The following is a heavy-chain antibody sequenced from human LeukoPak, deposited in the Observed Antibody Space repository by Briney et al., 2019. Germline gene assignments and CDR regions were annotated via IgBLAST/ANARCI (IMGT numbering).Heavy chain of an antibody. V-gene: IGHV5-51*01. CDR3: ARLVDSAVRGVIPYYFDY. CDR1: GYSFTSYW. CDR2: IYPGDSDT. J-gene: IGHJ4*02. Sequence: GESLKISCKGSGYSFTSYWIGWVRQMPGKGLEWMGIIYPGDSDTRYSPSFQGQVTISADKSISTAYLQWSSLKASDTAMYYCARLVDSAVRGVIPYYFDYWGQGTLVTVSS. D-gene: IGHD3-10*02.